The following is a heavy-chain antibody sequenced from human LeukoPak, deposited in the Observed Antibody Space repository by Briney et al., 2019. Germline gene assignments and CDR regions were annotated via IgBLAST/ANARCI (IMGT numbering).Heavy chain of an antibody. CDR2: IRYDGSNK. CDR3: AKDQGQLVPMGYYYYMDV. D-gene: IGHD6-13*01. J-gene: IGHJ6*03. CDR1: GFTFSYYG. Sequence: PGGSLRLSCAASGFTFSYYGMHWVRQAPGKGLEWVAFIRYDGSNKYYADSVKGRFTISRDNSKNTLYLQMNSLRAEDTAAYYCAKDQGQLVPMGYYYYMDVWGKGTTVTDSS. V-gene: IGHV3-30*02.